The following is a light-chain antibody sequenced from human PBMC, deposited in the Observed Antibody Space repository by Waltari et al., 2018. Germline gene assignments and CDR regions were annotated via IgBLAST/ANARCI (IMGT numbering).Light chain of an antibody. J-gene: IGKJ5*01. V-gene: IGKV1-13*02. CDR1: QGINNA. CDR2: DAS. CDR3: QHFDRYPSPSIT. Sequence: TQLTQSPAALSASVGDRVTITCRASQGINNALGWYQRQPGKPPNLLIYDASELKSGVPSRFSGSGSGTVFTLTISSLHSEDFATYYCQHFDRYPSPSITFGQGTRLE.